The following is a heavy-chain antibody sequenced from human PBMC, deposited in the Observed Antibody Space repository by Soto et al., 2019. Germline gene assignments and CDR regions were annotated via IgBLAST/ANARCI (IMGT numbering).Heavy chain of an antibody. Sequence: QVQLIQSGAEVRRPGSSVTLSCKASGGTFSNFAINWVRQAPGQGLEWMGGIIPIFGTAIYAQRFQGRVTITADESTNTAYMELSSLRSDDTAMYYCASPYYSDSSGYISTDDFDVWGQGTTVTVSS. V-gene: IGHV1-69*01. CDR2: IIPIFGTA. CDR1: GGTFSNFA. D-gene: IGHD3-22*01. J-gene: IGHJ3*01. CDR3: ASPYYSDSSGYISTDDFDV.